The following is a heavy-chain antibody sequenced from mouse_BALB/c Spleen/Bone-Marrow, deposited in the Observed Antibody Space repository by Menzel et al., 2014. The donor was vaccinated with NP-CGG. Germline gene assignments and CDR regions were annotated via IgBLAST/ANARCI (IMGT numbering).Heavy chain of an antibody. D-gene: IGHD2-14*01. V-gene: IGHV14-3*02. CDR3: ARYGYRYSWIAY. J-gene: IGHJ3*01. CDR1: GFNIKDTY. CDR2: IDPANGNT. Sequence: EVQLQQSGAELVKPGASVKLSCTASGFNIKDTYMHWVKQRPEQGLEWIGRIDPANGNTKYDPKFQGKATITTDTSSNTACLQLRSLTSEDTAVDYCARYGYRYSWIAYWGQGTLVTVSA.